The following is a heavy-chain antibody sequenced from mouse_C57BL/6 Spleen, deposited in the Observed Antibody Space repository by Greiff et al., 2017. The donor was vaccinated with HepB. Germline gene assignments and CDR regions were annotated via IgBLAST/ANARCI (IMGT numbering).Heavy chain of an antibody. V-gene: IGHV7-1*01. CDR2: SRNKANDYTT. Sequence: EVQRVESGGGLVQSGRSLRLSCATSGFTFSDFYMEWVRQAPGKGLEWIAASRNKANDYTTEYSASVKGRFIVSRDTSQSILYLQMNALRAEDTAIYYCAREGKEGSFDYWGQGTTLTVSS. CDR1: GFTFSDFY. CDR3: AREGKEGSFDY. J-gene: IGHJ2*01. D-gene: IGHD1-3*01.